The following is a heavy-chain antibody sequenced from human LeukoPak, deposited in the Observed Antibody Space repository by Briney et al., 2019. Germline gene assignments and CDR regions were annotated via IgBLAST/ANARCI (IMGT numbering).Heavy chain of an antibody. CDR3: ARQGRSYINPNRGWFDP. CDR1: GFSFSSYS. CDR2: LSSTSSDK. V-gene: IGHV3-21*06. Sequence: GGFLRLSCAASGFSFSSYSMNWVRQAPGKGLEWVSSLSSTSSDKRYAESVTGRFTISRDNPKNSVFLQMNSLRVEDTAVYYCARQGRSYINPNRGWFDPWGQGTLVIVSS. D-gene: IGHD2/OR15-2a*01. J-gene: IGHJ5*02.